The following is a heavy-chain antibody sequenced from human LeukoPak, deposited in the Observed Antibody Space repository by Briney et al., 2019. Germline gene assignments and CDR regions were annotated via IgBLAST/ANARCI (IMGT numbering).Heavy chain of an antibody. J-gene: IGHJ6*04. CDR2: IKSDGRST. V-gene: IGHV3-74*01. CDR1: GFTFSSYW. CDR3: ARAGTYYYDSSGYYPLDV. Sequence: GGSLRLSCAASGFTFSSYWMHWVRQAPGKGLVWLSRIKSDGRSTSYADSVKVRFTISRDNAKSTLYLQMNSLRAEDTAVYYCARAGTYYYDSSGYYPLDVWGKGTTVTVSS. D-gene: IGHD3-22*01.